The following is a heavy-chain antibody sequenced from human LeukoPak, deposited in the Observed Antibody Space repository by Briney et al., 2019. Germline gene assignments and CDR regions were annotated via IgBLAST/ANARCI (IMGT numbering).Heavy chain of an antibody. CDR3: ARDLGGIMITFGGVIVNDAFDI. J-gene: IGHJ3*02. Sequence: ASVKVSCKASGGTFSSSAISWVRQAPGQGLEWLGGIIPIFGSSNYAQNFQDRVTITADESTSTAYMELSSLRSEDTAVYYCARDLGGIMITFGGVIVNDAFDIWGQGTMVTVSS. CDR1: GGTFSSSA. CDR2: IIPIFGSS. D-gene: IGHD3-16*02. V-gene: IGHV1-69*13.